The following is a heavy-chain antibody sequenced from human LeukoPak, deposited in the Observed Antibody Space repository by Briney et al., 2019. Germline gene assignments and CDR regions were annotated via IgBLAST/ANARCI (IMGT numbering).Heavy chain of an antibody. CDR3: ARGPNSNWSGLDF. Sequence: GGSLRLSCTAFGFSFSGHWMHWARQLPGKGLVWVSRINPTGSTTSYADSVKGRFTVSRDNAKNTLYLQVNNLRAEDTAVYYCARGPNSNWSGLDFWGQGTLLTVSS. CDR1: GFSFSGHW. D-gene: IGHD6-6*01. CDR2: INPTGSTT. V-gene: IGHV3-74*01. J-gene: IGHJ4*02.